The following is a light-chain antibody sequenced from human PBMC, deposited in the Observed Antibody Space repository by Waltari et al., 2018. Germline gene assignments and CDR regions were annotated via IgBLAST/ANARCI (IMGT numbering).Light chain of an antibody. CDR3: QSYDSSLSGYV. CDR1: SSNTGAGFD. CDR2: GNS. V-gene: IGLV1-40*01. Sequence: QSVLTQPPSVSGAPGQRVTISCPGSSSNTGAGFDVHWDQQLPGTAPKLLIYGNSNRPSGVPDRFSGSKSGTSASLAITGLQAEDEADYYCQSYDSSLSGYVFGTGTKVTVL. J-gene: IGLJ1*01.